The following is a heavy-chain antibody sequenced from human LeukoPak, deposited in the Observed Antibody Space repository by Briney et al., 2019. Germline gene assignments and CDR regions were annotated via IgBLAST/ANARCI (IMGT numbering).Heavy chain of an antibody. Sequence: AGGSLRLACAASGFTFSSYEMNWVRQAPGKGLEWVSYISSSGSTIYYADSVKGRFTISRDNSKNTLYVQMNSLRAEDTAVYYCAKSSTIFSSGDFDYWGQGTLVTVSS. D-gene: IGHD3-9*01. CDR3: AKSSTIFSSGDFDY. CDR1: GFTFSSYE. J-gene: IGHJ4*02. CDR2: ISSSGSTI. V-gene: IGHV3-48*03.